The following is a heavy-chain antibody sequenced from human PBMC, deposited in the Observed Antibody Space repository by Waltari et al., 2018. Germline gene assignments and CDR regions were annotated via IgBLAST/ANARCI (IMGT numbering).Heavy chain of an antibody. CDR1: GGSFSGYY. J-gene: IGHJ4*02. CDR2: IYTSGST. Sequence: QVQLQQWGAGLLKPSETLSLTCAVYGGSFSGYYWSWIRQPPGKGLEWIGRIYTSGSTNYNPSLKSRVTISVDTSKNQFSLKLSSVTAADTAVYYCARVRYDSSGYDPGTIDYWGQGTLVTVSS. D-gene: IGHD3-22*01. V-gene: IGHV4-59*10. CDR3: ARVRYDSSGYDPGTIDY.